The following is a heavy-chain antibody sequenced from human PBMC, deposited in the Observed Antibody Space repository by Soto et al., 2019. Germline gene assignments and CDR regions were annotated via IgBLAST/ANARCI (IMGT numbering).Heavy chain of an antibody. J-gene: IGHJ5*02. Sequence: SETLSLTCTVSGGSISSGGYYWSWIRQHPGKGLEWIGYIYYSGSTYYNPSLKSRVTISVDTSKNQFSLKLSSVTAADTAVYYCARDLPRGGWFDPWGQGTRVTVSS. V-gene: IGHV4-31*03. D-gene: IGHD3-10*01. CDR3: ARDLPRGGWFDP. CDR2: IYYSGST. CDR1: GGSISSGGYY.